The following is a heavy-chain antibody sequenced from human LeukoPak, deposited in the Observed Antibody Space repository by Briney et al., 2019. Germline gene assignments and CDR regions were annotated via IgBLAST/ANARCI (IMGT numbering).Heavy chain of an antibody. V-gene: IGHV4-39*02. Sequence: SETLSLTCTVSGGTISTYNYYWGWIRQPPGKGLEWIGSVYYSGNTYYNPSLKSRVTMSVDTSKNHFSLKLNSVTAADTAVYYCARHWYCSTTSCFLVWFDYWGQGTLVTVSS. J-gene: IGHJ4*02. D-gene: IGHD2-2*01. CDR2: VYYSGNT. CDR1: GGTISTYNYY. CDR3: ARHWYCSTTSCFLVWFDY.